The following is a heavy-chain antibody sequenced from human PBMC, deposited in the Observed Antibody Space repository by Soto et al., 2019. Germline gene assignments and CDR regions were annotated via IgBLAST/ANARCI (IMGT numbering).Heavy chain of an antibody. V-gene: IGHV3-30*18. Sequence: QVQLVESGGGVVQPGRSLRLSCAASGFMFSGFGMHWVRQAPGKGLQWVAGISKDGSKKYYADSVKGRFTISRDNSKKTLYLQMISLRAEDTAVYYCANPSGYYFGLGSHDEASDMWGEGTVVTVFS. CDR1: GFMFSGFG. D-gene: IGHD3-9*01. CDR3: ANPSGYYFGLGSHDEASDM. CDR2: ISKDGSKK. J-gene: IGHJ3*02.